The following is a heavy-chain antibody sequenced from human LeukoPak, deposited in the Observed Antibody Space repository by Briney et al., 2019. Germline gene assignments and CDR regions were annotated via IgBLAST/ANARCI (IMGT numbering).Heavy chain of an antibody. CDR3: ARHRSWSGPAPSYIDV. CDR1: GFTYRNYA. V-gene: IGHV3-23*01. Sequence: GGSLRLXCVASGFTYRNYAVYWVRQAPGKGLEWVSAISGSGGSTYYADSVKGRFTISRDNSMNTLYLQMNSLRAEDTAVYYCARHRSWSGPAPSYIDVWGKGTTVTVSS. D-gene: IGHD3-3*01. CDR2: ISGSGGST. J-gene: IGHJ6*03.